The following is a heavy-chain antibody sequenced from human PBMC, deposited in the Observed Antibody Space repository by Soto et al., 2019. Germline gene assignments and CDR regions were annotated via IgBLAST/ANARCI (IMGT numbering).Heavy chain of an antibody. D-gene: IGHD6-13*01. V-gene: IGHV4-30-4*08. CDR3: ARYIAAAGYGMDV. J-gene: IGHJ6*02. CDR2: IYYSGSS. Sequence: SETLSLTCTVSGASLSSGSYFWSWIRQPPGKGLEYIGYIYYSGSSNYNPSLKSRVTISVDTSKNQFSLKLSSVTAADTAVYYCARYIAAAGYGMDVWGQGTTVTVSS. CDR1: GASLSSGSYF.